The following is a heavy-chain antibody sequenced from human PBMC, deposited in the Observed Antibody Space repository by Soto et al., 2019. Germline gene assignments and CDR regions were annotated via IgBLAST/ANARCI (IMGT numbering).Heavy chain of an antibody. CDR3: ARVFVGSFDI. CDR1: GGSISSYY. V-gene: IGHV4-59*01. J-gene: IGHJ3*02. CDR2: IYYSGST. Sequence: QVQLQESGPGLVKPSETLSLTCTVSGGSISSYYWSWIRQPPGKGLEWIGYIYYSGSTNYNPSLTRRVTISVDTSKNQFSLKLSSVTAADTAVYYCARVFVGSFDIWGQGTMVTVSS. D-gene: IGHD2-15*01.